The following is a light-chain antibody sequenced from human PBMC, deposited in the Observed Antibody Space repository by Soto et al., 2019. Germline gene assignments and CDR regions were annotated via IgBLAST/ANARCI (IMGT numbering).Light chain of an antibody. CDR1: SSDVGAYNY. V-gene: IGLV2-14*01. J-gene: IGLJ1*01. CDR2: EVS. CDR3: SSYTSSNTFYV. Sequence: QSALTQPASVSGSPGQSITISCTGTSSDVGAYNYVSWYQQHPGKAPKLMIHEVSKRPSGVSNRFSGSKSGNTASLTISGLQAEDEADYYCSSYTSSNTFYVFGTGTKVTVL.